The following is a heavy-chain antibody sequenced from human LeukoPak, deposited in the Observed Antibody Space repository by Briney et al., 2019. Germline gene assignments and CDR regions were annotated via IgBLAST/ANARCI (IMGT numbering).Heavy chain of an antibody. D-gene: IGHD2-15*01. CDR1: GFTFSSYA. V-gene: IGHV3-23*01. CDR3: AKHVAVLSYYGMDV. CDR2: ISGSGGST. Sequence: GGSLRLSCAASGFTFSSYAMSWVRQAPGKGLEWVSAISGSGGSTYYADSVKGRFTISRDNSKNTLYLQMNSLRAEDTAVYYCAKHVAVLSYYGMDVWGQGTTVTVSS. J-gene: IGHJ6*02.